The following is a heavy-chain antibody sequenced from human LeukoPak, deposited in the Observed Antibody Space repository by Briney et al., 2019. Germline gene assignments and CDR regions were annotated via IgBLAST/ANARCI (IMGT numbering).Heavy chain of an antibody. Sequence: ASVKVSCKASGYTFTGDYMHWVRQAPGQGLEWMGWMNPNSGGTKYGQRFQGRVTMTRDTSISTAYMELSRVRSDDTAVYYCAREDRFGVIIWGQGTLVTVSS. V-gene: IGHV1-2*02. D-gene: IGHD3-3*01. CDR3: AREDRFGVII. CDR2: MNPNSGGT. CDR1: GYTFTGDY. J-gene: IGHJ4*02.